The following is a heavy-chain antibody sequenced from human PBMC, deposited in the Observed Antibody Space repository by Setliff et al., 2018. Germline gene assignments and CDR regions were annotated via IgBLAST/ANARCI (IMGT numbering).Heavy chain of an antibody. CDR3: ARDSALHSYHYDSSGYLDY. D-gene: IGHD3-22*01. V-gene: IGHV4-59*01. CDR2: VYYSGTT. CDR1: GGSISTYY. J-gene: IGHJ4*02. Sequence: KPSETLSLTCTVSGGSISTYYWSWIRQTPVKGLEWIGYVYYSGTTNYNPLFKSRVTISVDRPKNQFSLKLSSVTAADTGAYYCARDSALHSYHYDSSGYLDYWGQGALVTVSS.